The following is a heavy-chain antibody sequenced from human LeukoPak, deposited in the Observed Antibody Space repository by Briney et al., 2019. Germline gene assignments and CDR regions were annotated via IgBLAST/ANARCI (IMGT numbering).Heavy chain of an antibody. J-gene: IGHJ4*02. CDR1: GGTLTMSA. D-gene: IGHD5-24*01. V-gene: IGHV1-69*13. Sequence: GASVTLSCKSSGGTLTMSAISWVRQAPGQGLEWMGGIIPTLGTKDYAQKFQGRVTITADGATSTVYMELSSLISEDTAVYYCARRNGYNYGGGFDYWGQGTLVTVSS. CDR2: IIPTLGTK. CDR3: ARRNGYNYGGGFDY.